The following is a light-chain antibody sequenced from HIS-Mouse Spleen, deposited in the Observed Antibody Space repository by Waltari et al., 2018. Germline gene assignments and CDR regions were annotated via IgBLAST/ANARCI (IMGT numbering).Light chain of an antibody. CDR1: ALPQKY. CDR3: YSTDSSDNHRV. V-gene: IGLV3-10*01. J-gene: IGLJ2*01. CDR2: EDS. Sequence: SYELTQPPSVPVSLGQTARITCAGDALPQKYACRYQKKSGQAPVLVIYEDSKRPSGIPGRFAGPSSGTMATLTISGAQVEDEADYYCYSTDSSDNHRVFCGGTKLTVL.